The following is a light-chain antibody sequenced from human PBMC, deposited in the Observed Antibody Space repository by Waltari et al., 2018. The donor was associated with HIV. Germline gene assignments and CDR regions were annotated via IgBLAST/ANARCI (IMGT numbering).Light chain of an antibody. V-gene: IGLV4-60*03. J-gene: IGLJ2*01. CDR1: AGYQPSV. CDR2: VEPTGMF. Sequence: QPVLTQSSSVYGLLGSSVNLTCTLSAGYQPSVLACHRQCPGRAPRFLMKVEPTGMFNRGNCLSARCSASACGGDGSLPISNVQSDDEAEYNCESWDQNVRVFGGGTRLTGL. CDR3: ESWDQNVRV.